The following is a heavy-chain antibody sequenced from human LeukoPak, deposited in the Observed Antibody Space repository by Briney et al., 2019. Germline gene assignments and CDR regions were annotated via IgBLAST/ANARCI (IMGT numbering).Heavy chain of an antibody. D-gene: IGHD3-22*01. CDR2: INTDGSST. CDR3: ARGVEHYDSSGLVFYYFDY. Sequence: GGSLRLSCAASGFTFSSYWMHWVRQAPGKGLVWVSRINTDGSSTSYADSVKGRFTISRDNAKNTLYLQMNSLRAEDTAVYYCARGVEHYDSSGLVFYYFDYWGQGTPVTVSS. V-gene: IGHV3-74*01. J-gene: IGHJ4*02. CDR1: GFTFSSYW.